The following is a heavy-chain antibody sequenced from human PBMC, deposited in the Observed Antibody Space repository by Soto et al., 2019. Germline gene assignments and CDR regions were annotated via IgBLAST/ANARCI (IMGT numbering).Heavy chain of an antibody. Sequence: GGSLRLSCTVSGFTFRSYAMNWVRQAPGGGLEWVSNIIGSGDSASYADSVKGRFTISRDNSQNTLFLQMDSLRVDDTATYYCVKDRAFRTVAGADRWGQGTLVTVSS. CDR1: GFTFRSYA. J-gene: IGHJ4*01. CDR2: IIGSGDSA. V-gene: IGHV3-23*01. D-gene: IGHD6-19*01. CDR3: VKDRAFRTVAGADR.